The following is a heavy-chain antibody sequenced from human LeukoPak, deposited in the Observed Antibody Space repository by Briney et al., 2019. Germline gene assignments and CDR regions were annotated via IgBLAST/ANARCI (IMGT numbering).Heavy chain of an antibody. CDR3: ARYDSRGSASTRFDY. CDR2: IYGTGST. V-gene: IGHV4-38-2*01. D-gene: IGHD3-16*01. Sequence: SETLPLTCAVSGYSLGKNYYWGWIRQTPGKGLEWIGRIYGTGSTSYNPSLMNRVTMSVDTSKKHFSLKLTSVTAARTAVYYCARYDSRGSASTRFDYWGQGILVTISS. CDR1: GYSLGKNYY. J-gene: IGHJ4*02.